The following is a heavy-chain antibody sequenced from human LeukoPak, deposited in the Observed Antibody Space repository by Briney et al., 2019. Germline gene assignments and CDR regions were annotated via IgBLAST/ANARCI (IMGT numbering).Heavy chain of an antibody. CDR1: GYTFTSYG. Sequence: GASVKVSCKASGYTFTSYGISWVRQAPGQGLEWMGWISAYNGNTNYAQKLQGRVTMTTDTSTSTAYMELRSLRSDDTAVYYCARPAYCGGDCYSAFDIWGQGTMVTVSS. CDR2: ISAYNGNT. D-gene: IGHD2-21*02. J-gene: IGHJ3*02. CDR3: ARPAYCGGDCYSAFDI. V-gene: IGHV1-18*01.